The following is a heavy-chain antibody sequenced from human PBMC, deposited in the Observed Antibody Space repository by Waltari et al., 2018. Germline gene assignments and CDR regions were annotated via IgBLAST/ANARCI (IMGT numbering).Heavy chain of an antibody. CDR2: ISSSGSTV. CDR1: GFTFSSYE. CDR3: ARHSDYYDSSGYYYYFDY. D-gene: IGHD3-22*01. V-gene: IGHV3-48*03. J-gene: IGHJ4*02. Sequence: EVQLVESGGGLVQPGGSLRLSCAASGFTFSSYEMNWVRQAPGKGLEWVSYISSSGSTVYYADSVKGRFTISRDNAKNSLYLLMNSLRAEDTAVYYCARHSDYYDSSGYYYYFDYWGQGTLVTVSS.